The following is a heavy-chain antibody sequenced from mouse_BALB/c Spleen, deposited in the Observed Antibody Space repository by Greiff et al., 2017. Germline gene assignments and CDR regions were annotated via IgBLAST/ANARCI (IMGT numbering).Heavy chain of an antibody. D-gene: IGHD2-12*01. CDR2: IRNKANGYTT. V-gene: IGHV7-3*02. J-gene: IGHJ4*01. CDR3: ARDRDYSYAMDY. Sequence: DVKLVESGGGLVQPGGSLRLSCATSGFTFTDYYMSWVRQPPGKALEWLGFIRNKANGYTTEYSASVKGRFTISRDNSQSILYLQMNTLRAEDSATYYCARDRDYSYAMDYWGQGTSVTVSS. CDR1: GFTFTDYY.